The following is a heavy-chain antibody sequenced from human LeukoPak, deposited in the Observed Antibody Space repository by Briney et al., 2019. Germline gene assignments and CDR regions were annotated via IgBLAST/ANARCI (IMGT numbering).Heavy chain of an antibody. V-gene: IGHV4-34*01. D-gene: IGHD6-19*01. CDR1: GGSFSGYY. CDR3: ARHSAGAVAGERGNFDY. J-gene: IGHJ4*02. CDR2: INHSGST. Sequence: SETLSLTCAVYGGSFSGYYWSWIRQPPGKGLEWVGEINHSGSTNYNPSLKSRVTISVDTSKNQFSPKPSSVTAADTAVYCCARHSAGAVAGERGNFDYWGQGTLVTVSS.